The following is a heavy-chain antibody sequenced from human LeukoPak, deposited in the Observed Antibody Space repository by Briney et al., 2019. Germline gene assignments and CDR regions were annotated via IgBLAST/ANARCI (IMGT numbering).Heavy chain of an antibody. CDR3: ARVQPAVTYSSSWYYYYYYGMDV. Sequence: ASVKVSCKASGYTFTSYDINWVRQATGQGLEWMGWMNPNSGNTRYAQKFQGRVTMTRNTSISTAYMELSSLRSEDTAVYYCARVQPAVTYSSSWYYYYYYGMDVWGQGTTVTVSS. CDR1: GYTFTSYD. J-gene: IGHJ6*02. D-gene: IGHD6-13*01. V-gene: IGHV1-8*01. CDR2: MNPNSGNT.